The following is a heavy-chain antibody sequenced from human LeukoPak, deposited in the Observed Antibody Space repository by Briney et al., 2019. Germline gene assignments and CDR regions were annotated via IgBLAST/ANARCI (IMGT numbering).Heavy chain of an antibody. CDR2: IYYSGST. Sequence: SETLSLTCTVSGGSISSYYWSWIRQPPGKGLEWIGYIYYSGSTNYNPSLKSRVTISVGTSKNQFSLKLSSVTAADTAVYYCARDYYDSSGYYEEGTWHFFDYWGQGTLVTVSS. D-gene: IGHD3-22*01. J-gene: IGHJ4*02. V-gene: IGHV4-59*01. CDR1: GGSISSYY. CDR3: ARDYYDSSGYYEEGTWHFFDY.